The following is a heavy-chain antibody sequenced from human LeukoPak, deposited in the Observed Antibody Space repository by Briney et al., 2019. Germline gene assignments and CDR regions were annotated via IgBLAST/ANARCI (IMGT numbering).Heavy chain of an antibody. CDR3: ARDSLGGYGSGRIDY. J-gene: IGHJ4*02. Sequence: SQTLSLTCAICGDSVSSNSAAWNWIRQSPSRGLELLGRTYYRSKWYNDYAVSVKSRITTTPGTSKNQFSRLLNSVTPEDTAVYYCARDSLGGYGSGRIDYWGQGTLVTVSS. CDR1: GDSVSSNSAA. CDR2: TYYRSKWYN. V-gene: IGHV6-1*01. D-gene: IGHD3-10*01.